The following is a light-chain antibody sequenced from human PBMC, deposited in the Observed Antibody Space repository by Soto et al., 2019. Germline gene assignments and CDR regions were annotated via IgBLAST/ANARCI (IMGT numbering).Light chain of an antibody. CDR2: AAS. CDR1: QTINSY. Sequence: DIQMTQSPSSLSASVGDRVTITCRASQTINSYLNWYQQKPGKPPNLLIYAASNLQSGVPSRFSGSGSGTDFTLTISSLQPGDFATYYCQQRYSTPLTFGGGTHVQI. J-gene: IGKJ4*01. V-gene: IGKV1-39*01. CDR3: QQRYSTPLT.